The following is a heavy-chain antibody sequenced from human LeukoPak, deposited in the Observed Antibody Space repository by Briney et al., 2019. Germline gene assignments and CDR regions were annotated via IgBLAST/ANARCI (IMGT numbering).Heavy chain of an antibody. CDR1: GFTVSSNY. CDR3: ASSNYSSSWFEVYYYGMDV. Sequence: GGSLRLSCAASGFTVSSNYMSWVRQAPGKGLEWVSVIYSGGSTYYADSVKGRFTISRDNSKNTLYLQMNSLRAEDTAVYYCASSNYSSSWFEVYYYGMDVWGQGTTVTVSS. CDR2: IYSGGST. V-gene: IGHV3-66*01. J-gene: IGHJ6*02. D-gene: IGHD6-13*01.